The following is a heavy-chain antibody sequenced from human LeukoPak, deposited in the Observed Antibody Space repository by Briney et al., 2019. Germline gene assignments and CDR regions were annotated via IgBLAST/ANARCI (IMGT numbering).Heavy chain of an antibody. Sequence: SETLSLTCTVSGYSISSGYYWGWIRQPPGKGLEWIGSIYHSGSTYYNPSLKSRVTISVDTSKNQFSLKLSSVTAADTAVYYCARAADCSGGSCGGTGYYHYHMDVWGKGTTVTVSS. CDR1: GYSISSGYY. CDR3: ARAADCSGGSCGGTGYYHYHMDV. J-gene: IGHJ6*03. V-gene: IGHV4-38-2*02. CDR2: IYHSGST. D-gene: IGHD2-15*01.